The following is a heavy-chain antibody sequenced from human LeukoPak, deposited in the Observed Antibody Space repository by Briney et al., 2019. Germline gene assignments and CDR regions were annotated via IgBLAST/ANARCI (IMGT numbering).Heavy chain of an antibody. CDR3: AKDQDYYDSSGYYPNWFDP. CDR1: GFTFSSYA. CDR2: ISGSGGST. Sequence: GGSLILSCAASGFTFSSYAMSWVRQAPGKGLEWVSAISGSGGSTYYADSVKGRFTISRDNSKNTLYLQMNSLRAEDTAVYYCAKDQDYYDSSGYYPNWFDPWGQGTLVTVSS. D-gene: IGHD3-22*01. J-gene: IGHJ5*02. V-gene: IGHV3-23*01.